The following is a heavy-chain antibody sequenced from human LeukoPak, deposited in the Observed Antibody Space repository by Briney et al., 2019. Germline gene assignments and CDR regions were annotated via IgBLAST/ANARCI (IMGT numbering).Heavy chain of an antibody. V-gene: IGHV3-23*01. Sequence: GGSLRLSCAASGFTFSSYSMNWVRQAPGKGLEWVSHITASGTAMFYADSVKGRFTISRDNSKNTLYLQMNSLRAEDTAVYYCAKSGGYYGSEAIDYWGQGTLVTVSS. CDR2: ITASGTAM. CDR3: AKSGGYYGSEAIDY. CDR1: GFTFSSYS. D-gene: IGHD3-10*01. J-gene: IGHJ4*02.